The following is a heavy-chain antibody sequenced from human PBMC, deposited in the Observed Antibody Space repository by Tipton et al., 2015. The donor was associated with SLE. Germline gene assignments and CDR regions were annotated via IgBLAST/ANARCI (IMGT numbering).Heavy chain of an antibody. CDR2: IYHSGKT. CDR1: DYSLSYGYY. J-gene: IGHJ5*02. CDR3: VRDSITMAQGDTVSLSWLDP. V-gene: IGHV4-38-2*02. D-gene: IGHD3-10*01. Sequence: TLSLTCVVSDYSLSYGYYWGWIRPPPGKGLGWIGSIYHSGKTYYNPSLKSRVTISVDTSKNQFSLKLSSVTAADTAVYYCVRDSITMAQGDTVSLSWLDPWGQGTLVTVSS.